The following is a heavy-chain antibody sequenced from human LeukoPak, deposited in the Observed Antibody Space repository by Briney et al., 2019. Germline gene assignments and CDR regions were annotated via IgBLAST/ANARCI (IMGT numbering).Heavy chain of an antibody. Sequence: SETLSLTCTVSGGSISSSGYYWGWIRQPPGKGLEWLGCVYSSGSTNYNPSLKSRVTISVDTSKNQLSLKLSSVTAADTAVYYCASPGEYGDYGWYFDLWGRGTLVTVSS. CDR1: GGSISSSGYY. CDR3: ASPGEYGDYGWYFDL. V-gene: IGHV4-61*05. CDR2: VYSSGST. J-gene: IGHJ2*01. D-gene: IGHD4-17*01.